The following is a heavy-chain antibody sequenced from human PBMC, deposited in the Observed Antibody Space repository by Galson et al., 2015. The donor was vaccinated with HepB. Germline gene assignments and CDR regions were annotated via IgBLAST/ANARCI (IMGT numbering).Heavy chain of an antibody. CDR1: GFTFSSYG. CDR3: ARGGNFDWSIWGFYFDY. Sequence: SLRLSCAASGFTFSSYGMHWVRQAPGRGLEWVAVIWYDGSNKYYADSVKGRFTISRDNSKNSLYLQMNGLRAEDTAVYYCARGGNFDWSIWGFYFDYWGRGTLVTVSS. D-gene: IGHD3-9*01. J-gene: IGHJ4*02. V-gene: IGHV3-33*01. CDR2: IWYDGSNK.